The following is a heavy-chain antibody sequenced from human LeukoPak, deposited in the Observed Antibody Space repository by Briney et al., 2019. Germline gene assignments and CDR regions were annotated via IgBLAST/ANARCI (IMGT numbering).Heavy chain of an antibody. CDR3: ARDADEYCSSTTCRGGSFDI. CDR1: GFTFSSYA. J-gene: IGHJ3*02. V-gene: IGHV3-23*01. D-gene: IGHD2-2*01. Sequence: GGSLRLSCAASGFTFSSYAMSWVRQAPGKGLEWVSVIGGSGGNTYYADSVKGRFTISRDNSKNTLYLQMNSLRAEDTAVYYCARDADEYCSSTTCRGGSFDIWGQGTMVTVSS. CDR2: IGGSGGNT.